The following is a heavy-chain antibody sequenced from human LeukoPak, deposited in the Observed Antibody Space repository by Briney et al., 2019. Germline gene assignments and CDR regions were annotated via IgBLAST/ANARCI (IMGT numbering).Heavy chain of an antibody. V-gene: IGHV4-34*01. CDR3: AREVADHSSSWYYFDY. D-gene: IGHD6-13*01. CDR1: GGSFSGYY. CDR2: INHSGST. J-gene: IGHJ4*02. Sequence: PSETLSLTCAVYGGSFSGYYWSWIRQPPGKGLEWIGEINHSGSTNYNPSLKSRVTISVDTSKNQFSLKLSSVTAADTAVYYCAREVADHSSSWYYFDYWGQGTLVTVSS.